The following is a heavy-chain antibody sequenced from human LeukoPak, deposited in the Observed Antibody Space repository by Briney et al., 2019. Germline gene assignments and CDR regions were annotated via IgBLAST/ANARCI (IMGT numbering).Heavy chain of an antibody. CDR3: ARDQGSSGYGI. D-gene: IGHD3-22*01. CDR1: GGTFSSYA. J-gene: IGHJ3*02. V-gene: IGHV1-69*13. CDR2: IIPIFGTV. Sequence: ASVKVSCKASGGTFSSYAISWVRQAPGQGLEWMGGIIPIFGTVNYAQKFQGRVTITADESTSTAYMELNSLRSEDTAVYYCARDQGSSGYGIWGQGTMVTVSS.